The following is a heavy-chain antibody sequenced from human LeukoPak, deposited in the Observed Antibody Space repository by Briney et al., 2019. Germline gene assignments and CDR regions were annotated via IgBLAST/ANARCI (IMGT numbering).Heavy chain of an antibody. CDR3: ARDLANVGYFCRSKCSFYYMDV. CDR1: GGSISSGSYY. CDR2: THYGGST. D-gene: IGHD2-2*01. J-gene: IGHJ6*03. V-gene: IGHV4-39*07. Sequence: SETLSLTCTVSGGSISSGSYYWGWIRQPPGKGLEWIGSTHYGGSTYYNPSLKSRVTISVDTSKNQFSLKLSSVTAADTAVYYCARDLANVGYFCRSKCSFYYMDVWGKGTKVNVSS.